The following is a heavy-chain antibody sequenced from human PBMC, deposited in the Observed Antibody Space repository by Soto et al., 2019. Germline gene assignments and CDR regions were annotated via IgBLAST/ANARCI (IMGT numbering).Heavy chain of an antibody. D-gene: IGHD2-15*01. CDR1: GYTFTSYY. V-gene: IGHV1-18*04. Sequence: ASVKVSCKASGYTFTSYYMHWGRQAPGQGLEWMGWISAYNGNTNYAQKLQGRVTMTTDTSTSTAYMELRSLRSDDTAVYYCARGLGYCSGGSCYSGDYWGQGTLVTVSS. CDR2: ISAYNGNT. CDR3: ARGLGYCSGGSCYSGDY. J-gene: IGHJ4*02.